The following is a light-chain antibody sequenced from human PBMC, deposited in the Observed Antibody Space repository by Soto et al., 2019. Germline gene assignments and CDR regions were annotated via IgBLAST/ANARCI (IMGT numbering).Light chain of an antibody. Sequence: DIQMTQSPSSVSASVGDRVTITCRASQTISTWLAWYQQKPGKAPMLLIYAASNLQTGVPSRFSGSGSGTDFTLTISSLQPEDFAPYYCQQSNSLPLTFGQGTKVEIK. CDR3: QQSNSLPLT. J-gene: IGKJ1*01. CDR1: QTISTW. CDR2: AAS. V-gene: IGKV1D-12*01.